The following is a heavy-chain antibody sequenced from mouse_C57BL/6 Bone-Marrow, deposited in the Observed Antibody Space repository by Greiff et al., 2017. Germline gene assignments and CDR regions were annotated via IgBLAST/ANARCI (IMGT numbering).Heavy chain of an antibody. CDR1: GYTFTDYY. Sequence: VQLQQSGPELVKPGASVKISCKASGYTFTDYYINWVKQRPGQGLEWIGWIFPGSGSTYYNEKFKGKAPLTVDKSSSTAYMLLSSLTSEDSAVYFCARSPYYGSSLYWYFDVWGTGTTVTVSS. V-gene: IGHV1-75*01. CDR2: IFPGSGST. J-gene: IGHJ1*03. D-gene: IGHD1-1*01. CDR3: ARSPYYGSSLYWYFDV.